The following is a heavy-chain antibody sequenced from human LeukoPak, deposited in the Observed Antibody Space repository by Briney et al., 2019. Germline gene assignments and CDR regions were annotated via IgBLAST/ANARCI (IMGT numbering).Heavy chain of an antibody. CDR1: GGSISSSSYY. Sequence: SETLSLTCTVSGGSISSSSYYWGWIRQPPGKGLEWIGSIYYSGSTYYNPSLKSRVTISVDTSKNQFSLKLSSVTAADTAVYYCARSGMVRGIPLYYYMDVWGKGTTVTVSS. J-gene: IGHJ6*03. CDR2: IYYSGST. CDR3: ARSGMVRGIPLYYYMDV. D-gene: IGHD3-10*01. V-gene: IGHV4-39*07.